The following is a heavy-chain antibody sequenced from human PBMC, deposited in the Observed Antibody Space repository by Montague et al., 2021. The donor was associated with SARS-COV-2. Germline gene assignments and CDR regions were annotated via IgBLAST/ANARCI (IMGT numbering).Heavy chain of an antibody. J-gene: IGHJ5*02. V-gene: IGHV4-59*01. D-gene: IGHD5-24*01. CDR1: GGSISSDY. CDR3: AREDRWNWFYP. Sequence: SETLSLTCSVSGGSISSDYWSWIRQSPGKGLEWIGYIYYRGTTNYNPSLKSRVTFSVDTSKNQFSLKLISVTAADTAVYFCAREDRWNWFYPWGQGVLVTVSS. CDR2: IYYRGTT.